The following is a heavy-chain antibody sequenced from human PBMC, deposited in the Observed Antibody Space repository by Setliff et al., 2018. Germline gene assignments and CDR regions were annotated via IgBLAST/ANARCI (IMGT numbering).Heavy chain of an antibody. Sequence: GGSLRLSCAASGFTFSTYEMNWVRQAPGKGLEWVSYISSDGSTVFYADSVKGRFTISRDNAKNSLYLQMNSLRAEDTAVYYCVSWLYYYYYGVDVWGQGTTVTVSS. CDR2: ISSDGSTV. CDR3: VSWLYYYYYGVDV. D-gene: IGHD5-12*01. V-gene: IGHV3-48*03. J-gene: IGHJ6*02. CDR1: GFTFSTYE.